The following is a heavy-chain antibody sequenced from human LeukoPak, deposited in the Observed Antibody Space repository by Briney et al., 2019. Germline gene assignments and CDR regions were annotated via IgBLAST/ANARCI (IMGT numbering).Heavy chain of an antibody. D-gene: IGHD4-17*01. J-gene: IGHJ5*02. CDR2: IMPLFGTA. V-gene: IGHV1-69*05. Sequence: SVKVSCKTSGGTFNNSAISWVRHAPGQGLEWLGGIMPLFGTAGYAQKFQGRVTITKDESTRTVYLELTSLTSDDTAVHYCARNVHGDYGSGWFDPWGQGTLVSVSS. CDR3: ARNVHGDYGSGWFDP. CDR1: GGTFNNSA.